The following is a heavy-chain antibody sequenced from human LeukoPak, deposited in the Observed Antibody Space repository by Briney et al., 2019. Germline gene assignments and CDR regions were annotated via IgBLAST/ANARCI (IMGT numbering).Heavy chain of an antibody. V-gene: IGHV4-38-2*02. Sequence: SETLSLTCSVSGYSITSGYYWGWFRQPPGKGLEWIASISHTGTTYYNPSLNGRVTISVDTSKNHFSLKLSSVTAADTAVYYCAAQWLGTIHWFDPWGQGTLVTVSS. CDR3: AAQWLGTIHWFDP. CDR2: ISHTGTT. CDR1: GYSITSGYY. D-gene: IGHD6-19*01. J-gene: IGHJ5*02.